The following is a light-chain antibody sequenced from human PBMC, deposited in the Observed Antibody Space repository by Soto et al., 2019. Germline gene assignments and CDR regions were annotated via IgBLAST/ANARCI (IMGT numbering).Light chain of an antibody. Sequence: EIVMTQSPATLSVSAGERATLSCRASQSISNNLAWYQQKPGQAPRLLIFGASTRATGIPDRFSGSGSGTDFTLTISRLEPEDFAVYYCHQRQSWPRTFGQGTKVDIK. CDR1: QSISNN. CDR2: GAS. CDR3: HQRQSWPRT. J-gene: IGKJ1*01. V-gene: IGKV3D-15*01.